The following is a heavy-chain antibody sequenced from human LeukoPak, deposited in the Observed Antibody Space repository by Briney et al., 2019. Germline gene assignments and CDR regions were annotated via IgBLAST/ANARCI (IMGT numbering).Heavy chain of an antibody. D-gene: IGHD3-22*01. Sequence: LVKPSETLSLTCAVSGGSISSGGYSWSWIRQPPGKGLEWIGYIYHSGSTYYNPSLKSRVTISVDRSKNQFSLKLSSVTAADTAVYYCARAVGYYYDSSAVFDYWGQGTLVTVSS. CDR2: IYHSGST. CDR3: ARAVGYYYDSSAVFDY. J-gene: IGHJ4*02. V-gene: IGHV4-30-2*01. CDR1: GGSISSGGYS.